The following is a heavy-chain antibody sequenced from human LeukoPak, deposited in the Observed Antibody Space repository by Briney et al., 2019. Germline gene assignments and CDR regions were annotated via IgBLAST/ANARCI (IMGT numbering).Heavy chain of an antibody. CDR3: ARQTSGSYGGY. CDR2: IYYSGST. D-gene: IGHD1-26*01. V-gene: IGHV4-39*01. J-gene: IGHJ4*02. Sequence: SETLSLTCTVSGGSISSSSYYWGWIRQPPGKGLEWIGSIYYSGSTYYNPSLKSRVTISVDTSKNQFSLKLSSVTAADTAVYYCARQTSGSYGGYWGQGTLVTVSS. CDR1: GGSISSSSYY.